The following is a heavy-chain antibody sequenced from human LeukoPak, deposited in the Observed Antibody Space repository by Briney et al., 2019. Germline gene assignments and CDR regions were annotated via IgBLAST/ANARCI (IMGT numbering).Heavy chain of an antibody. CDR1: GFTFSSYG. V-gene: IGHV3-30*02. J-gene: IGHJ4*02. Sequence: GGSLRLSCAASGFTFSSYGIHWVRQAPGKGLEWVAFIRYDGSNEYYADSVKGRFTISRDNSKNTLYLQMNSLRAEDTAVYYCARDGGLYSVVLGADYNCFDYWGQATLVTVSS. CDR2: IRYDGSNE. CDR3: ARDGGLYSVVLGADYNCFDY. D-gene: IGHD3-10*01.